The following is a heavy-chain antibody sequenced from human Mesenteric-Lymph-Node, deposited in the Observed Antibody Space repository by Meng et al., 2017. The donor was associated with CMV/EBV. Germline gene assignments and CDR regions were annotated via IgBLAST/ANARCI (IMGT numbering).Heavy chain of an antibody. J-gene: IGHJ6*02. Sequence: ETLSLTCNVSGDSVSSDTFYWSWIRQPPGKGLEWVSVIYSGGSTYYADSVKGRFTISRDNSKNTLYLQMNSLRAEDTAVYYCARETRSPLDYYYGMDVWGQGTTVTVSS. V-gene: IGHV3-53*01. D-gene: IGHD1-7*01. CDR3: ARETRSPLDYYYGMDV. CDR1: GDSVSSDTFY. CDR2: IYSGGST.